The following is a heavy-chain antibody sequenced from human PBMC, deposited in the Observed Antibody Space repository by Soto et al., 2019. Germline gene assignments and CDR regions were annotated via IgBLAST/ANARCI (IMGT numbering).Heavy chain of an antibody. CDR3: ARGVREDAFIVTGYYYYYFMDF. Sequence: ASVKVSCKASGYTFTSYDINWVRQATGQGLEWMGWMNPNSGNTGYAQKFQGRVTMTRNTSISTAYMELSSLRSEDTAVYYCARGVREDAFIVTGYYYYYFMDFWGQGSTVPVSS. CDR1: GYTFTSYD. J-gene: IGHJ6*03. V-gene: IGHV1-8*01. D-gene: IGHD7-27*01. CDR2: MNPNSGNT.